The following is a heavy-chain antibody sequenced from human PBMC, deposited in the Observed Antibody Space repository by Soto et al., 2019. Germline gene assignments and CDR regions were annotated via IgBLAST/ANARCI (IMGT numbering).Heavy chain of an antibody. V-gene: IGHV3-23*01. J-gene: IGHJ4*02. Sequence: PGGSLRLSCADSGFTFSSYAMSWVRQAPGKGLEWVSAISGSGGSTYYADSVKGRFTISRDNSKNTLYLQMNSLRAEDTAVYYCAKLSRGLYCSGGSCPLPYYFDYWGQGTLVT. D-gene: IGHD2-15*01. CDR2: ISGSGGST. CDR3: AKLSRGLYCSGGSCPLPYYFDY. CDR1: GFTFSSYA.